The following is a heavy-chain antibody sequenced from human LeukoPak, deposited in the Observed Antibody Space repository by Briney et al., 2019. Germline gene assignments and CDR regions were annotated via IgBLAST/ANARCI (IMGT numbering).Heavy chain of an antibody. CDR2: ISYDESNT. J-gene: IGHJ3*02. D-gene: IGHD3-10*01. Sequence: PGTSLRLSCAASGFTFSNYGMHWVRQAPGKGLEWVAVISYDESNTYYGESVKGRFTISRDNAKNSLYLQMNSLRAEDTAVYYCARVATMVRVPLDALDIWGQGTMVSVSS. V-gene: IGHV3-30*03. CDR1: GFTFSNYG. CDR3: ARVATMVRVPLDALDI.